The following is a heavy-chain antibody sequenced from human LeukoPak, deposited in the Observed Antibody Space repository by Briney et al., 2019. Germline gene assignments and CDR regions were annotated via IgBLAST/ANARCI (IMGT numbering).Heavy chain of an antibody. J-gene: IGHJ4*02. Sequence: WASVNVSCKASGGTFSNYAISWVRQAPGQGLEWMGGIIPIFGTANYAQKFQGRVTITADKSTSTAYMELSSLRSEDTAVYYCARLVWSPGQQRNLYYFDYWGQGTLVTVSS. CDR3: ARLVWSPGQQRNLYYFDY. CDR2: IIPIFGTA. D-gene: IGHD6-13*01. V-gene: IGHV1-69*06. CDR1: GGTFSNYA.